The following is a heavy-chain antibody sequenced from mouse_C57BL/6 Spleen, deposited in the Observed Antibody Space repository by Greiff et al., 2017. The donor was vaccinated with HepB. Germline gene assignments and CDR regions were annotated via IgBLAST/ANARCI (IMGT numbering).Heavy chain of an antibody. D-gene: IGHD1-1*01. J-gene: IGHJ1*03. CDR1: GYTFTSYW. Sequence: QVQLQQPGAELVRPGSSVKLSCKASGYTFTSYWMHWVKQRPIQGLEWIGNIDPSDSETHYNQKFKDKATLTVDKSSSTAYMQLSSLTSEDSAVYYCARCYGSSYWYLDVWGTGTTVTVSS. V-gene: IGHV1-52*01. CDR3: ARCYGSSYWYLDV. CDR2: IDPSDSET.